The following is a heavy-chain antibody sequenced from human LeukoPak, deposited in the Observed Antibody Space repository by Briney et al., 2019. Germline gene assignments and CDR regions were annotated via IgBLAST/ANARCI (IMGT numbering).Heavy chain of an antibody. D-gene: IGHD5-18*01. CDR1: GFTFSTYA. CDR2: IRGIGGST. CDR3: AKVSLGTAMTS. V-gene: IGHV3-23*01. J-gene: IGHJ5*02. Sequence: GGSLRLSCAAAGFTFSTYAMSWVRQAPGKGLDWLSAIRGIGGSTYYADSVKGRFTISRDNSKNTLYLQLDSLRAEDTAVYYCAKVSLGTAMTSWGQGTLVTVS.